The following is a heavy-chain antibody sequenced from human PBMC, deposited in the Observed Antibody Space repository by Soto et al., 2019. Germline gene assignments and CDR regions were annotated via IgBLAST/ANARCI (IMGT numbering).Heavy chain of an antibody. CDR1: GFTFSNYA. D-gene: IGHD3-10*01. CDR2: VHGNDGAT. J-gene: IGHJ4*02. Sequence: GGSLRLSCAASGFTFSNYAMSWVRQAPGKGLEWVSRVHGNDGATFYADSVKGRFTVSRDNSKNMLYLQINSLRAEDTAVYHCVKDDEVTGGFLQNCGQGTLVTVSS. V-gene: IGHV3-23*01. CDR3: VKDDEVTGGFLQN.